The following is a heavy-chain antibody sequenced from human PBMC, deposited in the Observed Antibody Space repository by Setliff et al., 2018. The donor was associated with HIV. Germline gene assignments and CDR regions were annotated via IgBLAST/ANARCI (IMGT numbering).Heavy chain of an antibody. CDR1: GYTFMNFA. Sequence: ASVKVSCKASGYTFMNFAMHWVRQAPGQGLEWMGWINPNTGNPTYTQGFTGRFVFSLDTSVSTAYLQISSLEAQDTGVNYCARRSHSVGTSWPFDHWGQGTQVTVSS. CDR3: ARRSHSVGTSWPFDH. CDR2: INPNTGNP. V-gene: IGHV7-4-1*02. D-gene: IGHD6-13*01. J-gene: IGHJ4*02.